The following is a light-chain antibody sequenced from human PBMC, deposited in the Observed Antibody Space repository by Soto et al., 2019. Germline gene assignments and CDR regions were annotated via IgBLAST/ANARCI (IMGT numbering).Light chain of an antibody. CDR3: GADHGSGSNFVVV. J-gene: IGLJ2*01. CDR2: VGTGGIVG. Sequence: QSVLTQPPSASASLGASVTLTCTLSSGYSNYKVDWYQQRPGKGPRFVMRVGTGGIVGSKGDGIPDRFSVLGSGLNRYLTIENIQAEDESDCHCGADHGSGSNFVVVFGGGTKLTVL. CDR1: SGYSNYK. V-gene: IGLV9-49*01.